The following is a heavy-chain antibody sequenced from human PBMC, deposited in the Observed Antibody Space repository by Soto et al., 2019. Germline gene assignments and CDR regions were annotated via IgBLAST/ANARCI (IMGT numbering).Heavy chain of an antibody. J-gene: IGHJ4*02. D-gene: IGHD4-17*01. CDR1: GYTFSTST. V-gene: IGHV1-18*04. CDR3: AIANYGDDDY. Sequence: LVQSGAEAKKPGTSVKVSCKASGYTFSTSTISWVQQAPGQGLEWLGWIKAYSGNTNYAPKLQGRVTMTTDTSTSTAYLELRSLTNDDTAMYYCAIANYGDDDYWGQGTLVTVSS. CDR2: IKAYSGNT.